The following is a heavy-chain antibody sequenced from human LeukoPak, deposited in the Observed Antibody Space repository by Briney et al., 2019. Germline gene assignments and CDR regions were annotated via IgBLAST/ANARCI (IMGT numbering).Heavy chain of an antibody. V-gene: IGHV3-53*01. D-gene: IGHD6-13*01. CDR2: IYSGGTT. Sequence: GGSLRLSCAASGFTVSSNYMSWVRQAPGKGLEWVSVIYSGGTTNYADSVKGRFTISRDNSKNTLYLQMNSLRAEDTAVYYCAKSPSIAAAGTVFDYWGQGTLVTVSS. CDR1: GFTVSSNY. J-gene: IGHJ4*02. CDR3: AKSPSIAAAGTVFDY.